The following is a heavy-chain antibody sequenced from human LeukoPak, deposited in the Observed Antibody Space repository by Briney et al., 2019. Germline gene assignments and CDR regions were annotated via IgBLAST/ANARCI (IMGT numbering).Heavy chain of an antibody. V-gene: IGHV1-18*01. D-gene: IGHD3-22*01. Sequence: ASVKVSCKASGYIFTSYGISWVRQAPGQGLEWMGWISAHNDNTNYAQKFQGRVTMTTDTFTSPAFLELRSLRSDDTAVYCCARDTARYSSDTSGYYGFDYWGQGTLVTVSS. J-gene: IGHJ4*02. CDR1: GYIFTSYG. CDR2: ISAHNDNT. CDR3: ARDTARYSSDTSGYYGFDY.